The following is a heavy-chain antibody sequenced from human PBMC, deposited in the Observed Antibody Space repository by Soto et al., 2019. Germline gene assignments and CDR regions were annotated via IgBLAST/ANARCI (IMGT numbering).Heavy chain of an antibody. CDR1: GFTFSGSA. CDR2: IRSKANSYAT. Sequence: GGSLRLSCAASGFTFSGSAMHWVRQASGKGLEWVGRIRSKANSYATAYAASVKGRFTISRDDSKNTAYLQMNSLKTEDTAVYYCTRHGPTLSHYYGSGSQGSPPENWGQGTLVTVSS. CDR3: TRHGPTLSHYYGSGSQGSPPEN. J-gene: IGHJ4*02. V-gene: IGHV3-73*01. D-gene: IGHD3-10*01.